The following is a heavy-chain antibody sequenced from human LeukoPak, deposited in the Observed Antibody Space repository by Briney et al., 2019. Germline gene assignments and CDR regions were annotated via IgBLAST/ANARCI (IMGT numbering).Heavy chain of an antibody. CDR3: ARPHHSSSWPTLGFDS. D-gene: IGHD6-13*01. CDR2: MNPNSGNT. J-gene: IGHJ5*01. Sequence: GASVKVSCKASGYTFTSYDINWVRQATGQGLEWMGWMNPNSGNTGYAQKFQGRVTMTRDTSISTAYMELSSLTSEDTAVYYCARPHHSSSWPTLGFDSWGQGTLVTVSS. CDR1: GYTFTSYD. V-gene: IGHV1-8*01.